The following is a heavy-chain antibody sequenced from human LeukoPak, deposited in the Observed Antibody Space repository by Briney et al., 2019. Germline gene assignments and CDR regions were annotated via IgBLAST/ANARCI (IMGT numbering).Heavy chain of an antibody. CDR2: ISGSGGGT. J-gene: IGHJ4*02. CDR3: ANSFLAAAGGY. D-gene: IGHD6-13*01. Sequence: GETLRLSCAASGFTFSTYAMNWVRQAPGKGLEWVSAISGSGGGTYYADSVKGRFTISRDNSKNTLYLQMNSLRAEDTAVYYCANSFLAAAGGYWGQGTLVTVSS. CDR1: GFTFSTYA. V-gene: IGHV3-23*01.